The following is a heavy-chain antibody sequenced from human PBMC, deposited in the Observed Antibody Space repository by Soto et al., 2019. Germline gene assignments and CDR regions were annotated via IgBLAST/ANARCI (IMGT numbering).Heavy chain of an antibody. CDR1: GFTFSTYS. Sequence: EVQLVESGGGLVQPGGSLRVSCAASGFTFSTYSMNWVRQAPGKGLEWVSYMSSRSRTIYYTDSVKGRFTISRDNAKNSLYLQMNSLRDEDTAVSYCARGGSSSDNGMDVWGQGTTVTVSS. CDR2: MSSRSRTI. D-gene: IGHD6-6*01. CDR3: ARGGSSSDNGMDV. J-gene: IGHJ6*02. V-gene: IGHV3-48*02.